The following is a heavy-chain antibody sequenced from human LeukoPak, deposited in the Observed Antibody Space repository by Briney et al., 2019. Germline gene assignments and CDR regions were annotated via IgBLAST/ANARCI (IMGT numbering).Heavy chain of an antibody. CDR1: GFTFSSYA. D-gene: IGHD1-26*01. CDR2: ISGSGGST. CDR3: AKHLSGSKLYDAFDI. Sequence: GGSLRLSCAASGFTFSSYAMSWVRQAPGKGLGWVSAISGSGGSTYYADSVKGRFTISRDNSKNTLYLQMNSLRAEDTAVYYCAKHLSGSKLYDAFDIWGQGTMVTVSS. V-gene: IGHV3-23*01. J-gene: IGHJ3*02.